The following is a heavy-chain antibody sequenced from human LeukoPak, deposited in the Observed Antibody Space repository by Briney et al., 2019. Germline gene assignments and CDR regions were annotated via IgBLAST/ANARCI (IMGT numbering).Heavy chain of an antibody. CDR3: ARYYDSSGTYYFDY. CDR2: INPNSGGT. CDR1: GYTFTGYY. J-gene: IGHJ4*02. D-gene: IGHD3-22*01. Sequence: ASVKVSCKASGYTFTGYYMHWVRQAPGQGLEWMGWINPNSGGTNYAQKFQGRVTMTRDTSISTAYMVLSRLRSDDTAVYYCARYYDSSGTYYFDYWGQGTLVTVSS. V-gene: IGHV1-2*02.